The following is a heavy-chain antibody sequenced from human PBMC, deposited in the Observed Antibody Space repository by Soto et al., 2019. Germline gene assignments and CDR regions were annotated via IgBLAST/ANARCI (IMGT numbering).Heavy chain of an antibody. CDR2: ISCSAGST. CDR1: GFTFSSYA. V-gene: IGHV3-23*01. Sequence: EVQLLESGGGLVQPGGSLRLSCAASGFTFSSYAMNWFRQAPGKGREWVSVISCSAGSTYYADSVKGRFSISRDSSKNTLYLQMNRLRAEDTAVYYCAKRGSGSYCDYWGQGTLVTVAS. D-gene: IGHD1-26*01. CDR3: AKRGSGSYCDY. J-gene: IGHJ4*02.